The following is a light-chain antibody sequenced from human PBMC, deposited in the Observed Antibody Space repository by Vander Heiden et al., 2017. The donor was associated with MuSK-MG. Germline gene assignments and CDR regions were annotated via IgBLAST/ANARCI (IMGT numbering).Light chain of an antibody. J-gene: IGKJ5*01. Sequence: DIQMTQSPSALSASVGDRVSVTCQASQDINNYLNWYQQRPGKAPKLLIFDASNLETEVPSRFSGSGSGTDFTFTISSLQPEDIATYYCQQDAALPITFGQGTQLEIK. CDR2: DAS. CDR1: QDINNY. V-gene: IGKV1-33*01. CDR3: QQDAALPIT.